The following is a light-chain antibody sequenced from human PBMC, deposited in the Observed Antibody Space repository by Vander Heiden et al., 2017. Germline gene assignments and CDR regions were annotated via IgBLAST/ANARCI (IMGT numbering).Light chain of an antibody. J-gene: IGLJ2*01. CDR1: ALPKQY. V-gene: IGLV3-25*03. CDR3: QSADSSGADVV. CDR2: KDS. Sequence: SYELTQPPSVSVSPGQTARITCSGDALPKQYAFWYQQKPGQAPVLVMYKDSERSSGIPDRFSGPSSGTTVTLTISGVQAEDEADYYCQSADSSGADVVFGGGTKLTVL.